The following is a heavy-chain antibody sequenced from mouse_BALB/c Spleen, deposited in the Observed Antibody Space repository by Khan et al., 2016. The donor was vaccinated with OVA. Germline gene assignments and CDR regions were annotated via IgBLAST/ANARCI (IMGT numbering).Heavy chain of an antibody. J-gene: IGHJ2*01. CDR3: ARRGQRGDFDY. CDR2: INPSTGYT. V-gene: IGHV1-7*01. Sequence: QIQLVQSGAELAKPGASVKMSCKASGYTFINYWILWVKQRPGQGLEWIGYINPSTGYTEYNQNFKDKATLTADKSSSTAYMQLSSLTSEDSAVYYWARRGQRGDFDYWGQGTTLTVSS. CDR1: GYTFINYW.